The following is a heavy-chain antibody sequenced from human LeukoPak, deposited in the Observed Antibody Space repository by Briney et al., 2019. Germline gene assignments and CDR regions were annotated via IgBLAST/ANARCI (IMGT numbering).Heavy chain of an antibody. CDR2: TRNKANRYTT. CDR1: GFTFSDHY. CDR3: ARVDHSGSYSFDY. Sequence: PGGSLRLSCAASGFTFSDHYMDWVRQAPGKGLEWVGRTRNKANRYTTEYAASVKGRFTISRDDSKNSLYLQMNSLKTEDTAVYYCARVDHSGSYSFDYWGQGTLVTVSS. J-gene: IGHJ4*02. D-gene: IGHD1-26*01. V-gene: IGHV3-72*01.